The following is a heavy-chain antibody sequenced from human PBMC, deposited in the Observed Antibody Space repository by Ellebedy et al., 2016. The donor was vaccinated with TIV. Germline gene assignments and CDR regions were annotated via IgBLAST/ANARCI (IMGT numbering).Heavy chain of an antibody. CDR3: TTSTTSLAY. D-gene: IGHD1-1*01. CDR1: GSTFSDSG. J-gene: IGHJ4*02. Sequence: GGSLRLXXAVSGSTFSDSGIHWVRQASGKGLEWVGRMRSKANSYATAYAASVKGRFTISRDDSKNTAYLQMNSLKIEDTAVYYCTTSTTSLAYWGQGTLVTVSS. CDR2: MRSKANSYAT. V-gene: IGHV3-73*01.